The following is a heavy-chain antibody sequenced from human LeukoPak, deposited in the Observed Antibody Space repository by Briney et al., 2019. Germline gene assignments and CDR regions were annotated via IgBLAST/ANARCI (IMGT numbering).Heavy chain of an antibody. CDR2: IYHRGNS. J-gene: IGHJ6*03. Sequence: SETLSLTCAVSGGSISTAHWWNWVRQSPGKGLEWIGEIYHRGNSNYNPSLKSRVSISVDTSKNQFSLKVTSLTAADTAVYYCARVERKYTKSSVRPKGYYYYYMDVWGKGTTVTVSS. D-gene: IGHD2-2*02. CDR3: ARVERKYTKSSVRPKGYYYYYMDV. CDR1: GGSISTAHW. V-gene: IGHV4-4*02.